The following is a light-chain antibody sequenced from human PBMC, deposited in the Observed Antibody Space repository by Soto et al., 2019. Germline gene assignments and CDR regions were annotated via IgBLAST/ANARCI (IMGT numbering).Light chain of an antibody. Sequence: LTQSPATLSLSPGERATLPCRASQSVSSYLAWYQQKPGQAPRLLIYDASNRATGIPARFSGSGSGTDFTLTISSLEPEDFAVYYCQQRSNWPPLTFGGGTKVDIK. CDR2: DAS. V-gene: IGKV3-11*01. CDR3: QQRSNWPPLT. CDR1: QSVSSY. J-gene: IGKJ4*01.